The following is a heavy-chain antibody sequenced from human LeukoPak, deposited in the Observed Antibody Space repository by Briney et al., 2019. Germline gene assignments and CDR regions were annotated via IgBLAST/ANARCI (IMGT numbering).Heavy chain of an antibody. CDR2: MNPNSGNT. Sequence: ASVKVSCKATGYTFTSYDINWVRQATGQGLEWMGWMNPNSGNTGYAQKFQGRVTMTRNTSISTAYMELSSLRSEDTAVYYCARSTNWGSYRRRVHYFDYWGQGTLVTVSS. D-gene: IGHD3-16*02. CDR3: ARSTNWGSYRRRVHYFDY. V-gene: IGHV1-8*01. CDR1: GYTFTSYD. J-gene: IGHJ4*02.